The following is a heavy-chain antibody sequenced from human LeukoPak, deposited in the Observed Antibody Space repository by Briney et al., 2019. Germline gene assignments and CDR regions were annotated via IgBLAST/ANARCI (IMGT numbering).Heavy chain of an antibody. CDR1: GFTFSSYS. J-gene: IGHJ4*02. V-gene: IGHV3-21*01. Sequence: GGSLRLSCAASGFTFSSYSMNWVRQAPGKGLEWVSSIGSSSSYIYYADSVKGRFTISRGNAKNSLHLQMSSLRAEDTAVYYCAASTKHPAMVDYWGQGTLVTVSS. D-gene: IGHD5-18*01. CDR3: AASTKHPAMVDY. CDR2: IGSSSSYI.